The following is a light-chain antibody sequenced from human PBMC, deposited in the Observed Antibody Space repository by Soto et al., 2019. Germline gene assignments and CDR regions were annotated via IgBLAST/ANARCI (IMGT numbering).Light chain of an antibody. Sequence: DIQMTQSPSSLSASVGDRITITCRAHESVGNWLAWYQQKPGQAPKLLIYAATTLQSGVPSRFSGSRSGTFFSLTVSSLPAEDFATYYRQQTNSFPLSFGGGTKVEIK. J-gene: IGKJ4*01. CDR2: AAT. CDR1: ESVGNW. V-gene: IGKV1D-12*01. CDR3: QQTNSFPLS.